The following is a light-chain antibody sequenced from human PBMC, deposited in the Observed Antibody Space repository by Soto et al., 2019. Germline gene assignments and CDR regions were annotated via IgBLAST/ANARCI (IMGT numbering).Light chain of an antibody. CDR2: AAS. CDR3: QQSYNTPRT. V-gene: IGKV1-39*01. CDR1: QSITTY. J-gene: IGKJ1*01. Sequence: DIQMTQSPSSLSASVGDRVTLTCRASQSITTYLNWFQQKPGKAPKLLIYAASSLHSGVPSRFSGSGSGTDFTLTISSLQPEDFATYHCQQSYNTPRTFGQGTKVEI.